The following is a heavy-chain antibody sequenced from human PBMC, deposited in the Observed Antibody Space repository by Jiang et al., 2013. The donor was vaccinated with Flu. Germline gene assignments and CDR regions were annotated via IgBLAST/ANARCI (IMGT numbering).Heavy chain of an antibody. D-gene: IGHD3-22*01. J-gene: IGHJ5*01. CDR2: IGGGGST. CDR3: AKVSPIYDTSGYYDF. V-gene: IGHV3-23*01. Sequence: QLLESGGGLVQPGGSLRLSCAASGFTFGTYAMSWVRQAPGKGLEWVSLIGGGGSTFYADSVKGRFTISRDNSKNTLRLQMNSLRGEDTAVYYCAKVSPIYDTSGYYDFWGQGTLVAVSS. CDR1: GFTFGTYA.